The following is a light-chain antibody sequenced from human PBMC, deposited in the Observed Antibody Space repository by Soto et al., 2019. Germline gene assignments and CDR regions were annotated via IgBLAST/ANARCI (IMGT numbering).Light chain of an antibody. CDR2: GAS. V-gene: IGKV3-20*01. CDR3: QQYGSSPPKT. CDR1: QSVSSSY. Sequence: EIVFTLSPGTLSLSPGEGATLSCRASQSVSSSYLAWYQQKPGQAPRLLIYGASSRATGIPDRFSGSGSGTDFTLTISRLEPEDFAVYYCQQYGSSPPKTFGQGTKVDIK. J-gene: IGKJ1*01.